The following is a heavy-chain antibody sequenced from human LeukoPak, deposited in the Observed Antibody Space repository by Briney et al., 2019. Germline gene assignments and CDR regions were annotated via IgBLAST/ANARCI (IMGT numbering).Heavy chain of an antibody. CDR3: ATSLEYYDFWSGQVDY. CDR1: GFTFSSYA. CDR2: ISGSSSNT. V-gene: IGHV3-23*01. Sequence: PGGSLRLSCTASGFTFSSYAMSWVRQAPGKGLEWVSAISGSSSNTYYADSVKGRFTISRDNSKNTLYLQMNSLRAEDTAVYYCATSLEYYDFWSGQVDYWGQGTLVTVSS. J-gene: IGHJ4*02. D-gene: IGHD3-3*01.